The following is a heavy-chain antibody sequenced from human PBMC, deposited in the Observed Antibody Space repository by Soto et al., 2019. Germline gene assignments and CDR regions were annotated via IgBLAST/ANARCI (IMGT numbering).Heavy chain of an antibody. V-gene: IGHV1-24*01. CDR3: ATAATGYDYDDSPRPFDY. CDR1: GYTLTELS. Sequence: ASVKVSCKVSGYTLTELSMHWVRQAPGKGLEWMGGFDPEDGETIYAQKFQGRVTMTEDTSTNTAYMELSSLRSEDTAVYYCATAATGYDYDDSPRPFDYWGQGTLVTVSS. CDR2: FDPEDGET. D-gene: IGHD3-22*01. J-gene: IGHJ4*02.